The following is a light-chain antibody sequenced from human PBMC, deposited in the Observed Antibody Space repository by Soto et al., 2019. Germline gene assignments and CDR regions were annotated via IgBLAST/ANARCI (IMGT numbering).Light chain of an antibody. CDR3: QQRCNWPLT. CDR1: QSVSSY. CDR2: DAS. V-gene: IGKV3-11*01. Sequence: EIVLTQSPATLSLSPGERATLSCRASQSVSSYLAWYQQKPGQAPRLLIYDASNRATGIPVRFSGSGSGTDFTLTISSLEPEDFAVYYCQQRCNWPLTFGGGTKVEIK. J-gene: IGKJ4*01.